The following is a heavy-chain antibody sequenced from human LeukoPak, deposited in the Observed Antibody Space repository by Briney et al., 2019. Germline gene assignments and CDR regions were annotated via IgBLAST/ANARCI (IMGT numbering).Heavy chain of an antibody. CDR2: ITATGLHI. J-gene: IGHJ4*02. V-gene: IGHV3-21*04. Sequence: GGSLRLSCAGSGVTFSGYSINWVRQAPGKGLEWVSAITATGLHIYYADSVKGRFTISRDNAKNSLYLQMNSLRAEDTAVYYCARVTTSGSYKFDYWGQGTLVTVSS. CDR1: GVTFSGYS. D-gene: IGHD3-10*01. CDR3: ARVTTSGSYKFDY.